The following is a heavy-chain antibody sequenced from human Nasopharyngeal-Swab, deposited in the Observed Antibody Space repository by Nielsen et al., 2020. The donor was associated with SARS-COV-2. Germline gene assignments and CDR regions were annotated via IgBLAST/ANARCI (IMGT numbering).Heavy chain of an antibody. J-gene: IGHJ6*04. D-gene: IGHD3-22*01. CDR2: IYYSGST. Sequence: RQAPGKGLEWIGYIYYSGSTYYNPSLKSRVTISVDTSKNQFSLKLSSVTAADTAVYYCARQSWAGYYYDSSGHMDVWGKGTTVTVSS. V-gene: IGHV4-31*02. CDR3: ARQSWAGYYYDSSGHMDV.